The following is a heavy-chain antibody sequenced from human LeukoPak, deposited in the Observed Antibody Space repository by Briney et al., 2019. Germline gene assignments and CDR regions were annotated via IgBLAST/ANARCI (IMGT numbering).Heavy chain of an antibody. CDR2: ISAYNGNT. J-gene: IGHJ4*02. CDR1: GYTFTSYG. V-gene: IGHV1-18*01. CDR3: ARAPDYYDSSGYSVY. Sequence: ASVKVSCKASGYTFTSYGISWVRQAPGQGLEWMGWISAYNGNTNYAQKLQGRVTMTTDTSTSTAYMELRSLRSDDTAVYYCARAPDYYDSSGYSVYWGQGTLVTVSS. D-gene: IGHD3-22*01.